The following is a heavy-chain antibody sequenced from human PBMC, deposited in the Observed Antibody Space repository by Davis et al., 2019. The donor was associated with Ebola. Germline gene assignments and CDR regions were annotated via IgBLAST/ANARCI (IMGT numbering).Heavy chain of an antibody. D-gene: IGHD3-10*01. J-gene: IGHJ4*02. CDR2: INHSGST. V-gene: IGHV4-34*01. Sequence: SETLSLTCAVYGVSFSGYYWSWIRQPPGKGLEWIGEINHSGSTNYNPSLKSRVTISVDTSKNQFSLKLSSVTAADTAVYYCARHTPPYGSGSYYAFDYWGQGTLVTVSS. CDR1: GVSFSGYY. CDR3: ARHTPPYGSGSYYAFDY.